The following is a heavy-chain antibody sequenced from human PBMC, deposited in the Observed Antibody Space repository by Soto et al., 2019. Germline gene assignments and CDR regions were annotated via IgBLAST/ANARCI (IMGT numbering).Heavy chain of an antibody. V-gene: IGHV4-30-4*01. D-gene: IGHD4-17*01. CDR3: ARLSTVTTYYYYGMDV. J-gene: IGHJ6*02. Sequence: QVQLQESGPGLVEPSQTLSLTCTVSGGSISSGDYYWSWIRQPPGKGLEWIGYIYYSGSTYYNPSLKSRVTISVDTSKNQFSLKLSSVTAADTAVYYCARLSTVTTYYYYGMDVWGQGTTVTVSS. CDR1: GGSISSGDYY. CDR2: IYYSGST.